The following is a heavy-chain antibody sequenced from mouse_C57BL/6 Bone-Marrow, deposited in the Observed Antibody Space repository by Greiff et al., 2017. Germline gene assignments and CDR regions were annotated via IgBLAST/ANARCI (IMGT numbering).Heavy chain of an antibody. CDR3: ARARPVYGSGQCYFDY. V-gene: IGHV1-81*01. CDR2: IYPRSGNT. D-gene: IGHD1-1*01. J-gene: IGHJ2*01. Sequence: QVQLQQSGAELARPGASVKLSCKASGYTFTSYGISWVKQSTGQGLEWIGEIYPRSGNTYYNEKFKGKATLTADKSSSTAYMELRSLTSEDSAVYFCARARPVYGSGQCYFDYGGKGTTLTVSS. CDR1: GYTFTSYG.